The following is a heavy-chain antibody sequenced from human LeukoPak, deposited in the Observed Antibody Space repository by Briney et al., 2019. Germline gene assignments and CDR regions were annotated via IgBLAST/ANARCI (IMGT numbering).Heavy chain of an antibody. CDR1: EYSFTMYW. CDR3: ARRGFCSGGNCFSNAFDI. V-gene: IGHV5-51*01. D-gene: IGHD2-15*01. CDR2: IFPGDSDS. Sequence: GESLKISCKGSEYSFTMYWIAWVRQMPGKGLGWLGIIFPGDSDSRYSPSFQGQVTISADKSISTAYLQWSSLKASDTAMYYCARRGFCSGGNCFSNAFDIWGQGTMVTVSS. J-gene: IGHJ3*02.